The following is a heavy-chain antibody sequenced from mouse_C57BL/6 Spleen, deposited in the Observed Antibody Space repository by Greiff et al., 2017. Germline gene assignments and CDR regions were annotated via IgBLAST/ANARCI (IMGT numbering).Heavy chain of an antibody. V-gene: IGHV1-64*01. CDR2: IHPNSGST. CDR3: ARGDYYGNPHYYAMDY. CDR1: GYTFTSYW. J-gene: IGHJ4*01. D-gene: IGHD1-1*01. Sequence: QVQLQQPGAELVKPGASVKLSCKASGYTFTSYWMHWVKQRPGQGLEWIGMIHPNSGSTNYNEKFKSKATLTVDKSSSTAYMQLSRLTSEDSAVYYCARGDYYGNPHYYAMDYWGQGTSVTVSS.